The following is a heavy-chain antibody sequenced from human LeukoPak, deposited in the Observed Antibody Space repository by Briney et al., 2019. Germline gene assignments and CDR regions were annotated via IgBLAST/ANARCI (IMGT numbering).Heavy chain of an antibody. V-gene: IGHV4-30-4*01. Sequence: KPSETLSLTCTVSGGSISSGDYYWSWIRQPPGKGLEWIGYIYYSGSTYCNPSFKSRVTISVDTSKNQFSLKLSSVTAADTAVYYCAREDYGDYLPVYWGQGTLVTVSS. J-gene: IGHJ4*02. CDR2: IYYSGST. CDR1: GGSISSGDYY. CDR3: AREDYGDYLPVY. D-gene: IGHD4-17*01.